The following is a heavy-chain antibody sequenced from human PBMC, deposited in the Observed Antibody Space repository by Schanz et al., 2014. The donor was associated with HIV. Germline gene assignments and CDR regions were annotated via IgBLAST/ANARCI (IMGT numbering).Heavy chain of an antibody. CDR3: ADNYFDF. Sequence: EVQLVESGGGLVKPGGSLRLSCAASGFTFNNYAMTWVRQAPGKGLEWVSAIDGVGDNTYYADSVKGRFTISRDNSKNTLFLQMKSLKPEDTAVYFCADNYFDFWGRGSLVTVSS. CDR1: GFTFNNYA. D-gene: IGHD1-1*01. J-gene: IGHJ2*01. V-gene: IGHV3-23*04. CDR2: IDGVGDNT.